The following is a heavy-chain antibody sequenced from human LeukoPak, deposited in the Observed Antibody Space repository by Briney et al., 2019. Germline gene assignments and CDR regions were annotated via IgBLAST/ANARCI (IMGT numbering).Heavy chain of an antibody. CDR1: GYTFTDYY. Sequence: ASVKVSCKASGYTFTDYYIHWVRQAPGQGLEWMGWINPNSGGTNYAQEFQGRVTMTRDTSISTAYMERSRLRSDDTAVYYCARVGTLFGESNRGYWGQGTLVTVSS. D-gene: IGHD3-3*01. V-gene: IGHV1-2*02. J-gene: IGHJ4*02. CDR3: ARVGTLFGESNRGY. CDR2: INPNSGGT.